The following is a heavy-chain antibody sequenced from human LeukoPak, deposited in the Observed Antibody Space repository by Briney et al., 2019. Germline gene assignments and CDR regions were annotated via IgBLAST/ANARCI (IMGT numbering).Heavy chain of an antibody. J-gene: IGHJ4*02. V-gene: IGHV4-4*07. D-gene: IGHD3-3*01. CDR3: ARTPLRFLEWLPPGDVDY. Sequence: PSEPLSLTCTVSGGPISSYYWIWIRHPAGKGLEWIGRIYTSGSTNYNPSLKSRVTMSVDTSKNQFSLKLSSVTAADTAVYYCARTPLRFLEWLPPGDVDYWGQGTLVTVSS. CDR1: GGPISSYY. CDR2: IYTSGST.